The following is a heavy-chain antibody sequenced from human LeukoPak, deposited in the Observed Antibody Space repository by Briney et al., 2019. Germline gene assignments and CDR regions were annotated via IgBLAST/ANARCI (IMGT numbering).Heavy chain of an antibody. Sequence: SQTLSLTYTVSGGSISSGGYYWSWIRQHPGKGLEWIGYIYYSGSTYYNPSLKSRLTISVDTSKNQFSLKLSSVTAADTAVYYCARGGYCSGGSCYLTWFDPWGQGTLVTVSS. J-gene: IGHJ5*02. V-gene: IGHV4-31*03. D-gene: IGHD2-15*01. CDR1: GGSISSGGYY. CDR3: ARGGYCSGGSCYLTWFDP. CDR2: IYYSGST.